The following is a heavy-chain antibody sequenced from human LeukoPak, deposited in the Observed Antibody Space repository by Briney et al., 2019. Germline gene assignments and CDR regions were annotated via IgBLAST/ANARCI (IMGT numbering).Heavy chain of an antibody. CDR3: ARAHLYGGNRRDAFDI. CDR1: GFTVSSNY. D-gene: IGHD4-23*01. Sequence: PGGSLRLSCAASGFTVSSNYMSWVRQAPGKGLEWVSVIYSGGSTYYADSVKGRFTISRDNSKNTLHLQMNSLRAEDTAVYYCARAHLYGGNRRDAFDIWGQGTMVTVSS. V-gene: IGHV3-66*01. CDR2: IYSGGST. J-gene: IGHJ3*02.